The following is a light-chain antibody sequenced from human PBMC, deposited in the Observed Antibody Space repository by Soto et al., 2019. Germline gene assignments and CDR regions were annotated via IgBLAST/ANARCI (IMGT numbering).Light chain of an antibody. CDR2: EGT. J-gene: IGLJ1*01. V-gene: IGLV2-23*01. Sequence: QSALTQPASVSGSPGQSITISCTGTSSGVGSYNRVSWYQQHPGKAPKLMIYEGTKRPSGVSTRFSGSKSGNTASLTISGLLAEDEGDYYCCSYTTTYTYVFGTGPKLTVL. CDR3: CSYTTTYTYV. CDR1: SSGVGSYNR.